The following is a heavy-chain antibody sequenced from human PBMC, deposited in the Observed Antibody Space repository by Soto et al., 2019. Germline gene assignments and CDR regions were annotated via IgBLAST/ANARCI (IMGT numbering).Heavy chain of an antibody. J-gene: IGHJ4*02. V-gene: IGHV3-64D*06. CDR3: VKDGPDCSSTSCYTFDY. Sequence: SLRLSCSASGFTFSSYAMHWVRQAPGKGLEYVSAISSNGGSTYYADSVKGRFTISRDNSKNTLYLQMSSLRAEDTAVYYCVKDGPDCSSTSCYTFDYWGQGTLVTVSS. CDR1: GFTFSSYA. D-gene: IGHD2-2*02. CDR2: ISSNGGST.